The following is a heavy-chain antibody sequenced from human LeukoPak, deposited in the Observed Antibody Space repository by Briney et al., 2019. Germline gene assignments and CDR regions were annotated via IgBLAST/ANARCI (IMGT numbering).Heavy chain of an antibody. V-gene: IGHV3-74*01. CDR2: INIDGSTT. Sequence: PGGSLRLSCAASGFSFRSHWMHWVRQAPGKGLVWVSHINIDGSTTNYADSVKGRFTIPRDNAKNTLYLQMNSLRAEDTAMYYCARSSGWVDYWGQGTLVTVSS. J-gene: IGHJ4*02. CDR1: GFSFRSHW. D-gene: IGHD6-19*01. CDR3: ARSSGWVDY.